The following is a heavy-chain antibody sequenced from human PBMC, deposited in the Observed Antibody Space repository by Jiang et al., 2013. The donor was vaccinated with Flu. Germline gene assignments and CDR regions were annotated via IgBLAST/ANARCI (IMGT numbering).Heavy chain of an antibody. CDR3: ARGRGYSYGYGVDY. CDR1: GYTFTGYY. J-gene: IGHJ4*02. CDR2: INPNSGGT. V-gene: IGHV1-2*04. D-gene: IGHD5-18*01. Sequence: VKVSCKASGYTFTGYYMHWVRQAPGQGLEWMGWINPNSGGTNYAQKFQGWVTMTRDTSISTAYMELSRLRSDDTAVYYCARGRGYSYGYGVDYWGQGTLVTVSS.